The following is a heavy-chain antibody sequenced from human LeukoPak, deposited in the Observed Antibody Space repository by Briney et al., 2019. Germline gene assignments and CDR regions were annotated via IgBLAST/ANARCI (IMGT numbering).Heavy chain of an antibody. CDR3: AKDLPYFNYYYDSRPDAFDI. D-gene: IGHD3-22*01. Sequence: AGGSLRLSCAASGFTFSSYWMSWVRQAPGKGLEWVAVISYDGSNKYYADSVKGRFTISRDNSKNTLYLQMNSLRAEDTAVYYCAKDLPYFNYYYDSRPDAFDIWGRGTMVTVSS. V-gene: IGHV3-30*18. CDR1: GFTFSSYW. CDR2: ISYDGSNK. J-gene: IGHJ3*02.